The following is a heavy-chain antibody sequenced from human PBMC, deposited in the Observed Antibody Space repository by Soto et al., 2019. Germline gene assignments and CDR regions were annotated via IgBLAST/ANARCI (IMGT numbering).Heavy chain of an antibody. CDR2: IYSGGST. CDR3: ARAPYCSGGSCYYFDC. D-gene: IGHD2-15*01. CDR1: GFTVSSNY. Sequence: EVQLVESGGGLVQPGGSLRLSCAASGFTVSSNYMSWVRQAPGKGLEWVSVIYSGGSTYYADSVKGRFTISRHNSKNTLYLQMNSLRAEDTAVYYCARAPYCSGGSCYYFDCWGQGTLVTVSS. J-gene: IGHJ4*02. V-gene: IGHV3-53*04.